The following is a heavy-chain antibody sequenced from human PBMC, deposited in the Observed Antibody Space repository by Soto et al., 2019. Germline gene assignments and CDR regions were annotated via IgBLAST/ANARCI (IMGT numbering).Heavy chain of an antibody. D-gene: IGHD6-13*01. CDR3: ARIPTGYSSSWAFDY. Sequence: PSETLSLTCAVSSGSISNNDWWSWVRQPPGKGLEWIGEIYHSGSTNYNPSLKSRVTISVDKSNNQFSLKLSSVTAADTAVYYCARIPTGYSSSWAFDYWGQGTLVTVSS. CDR2: IYHSGST. J-gene: IGHJ4*02. V-gene: IGHV4-4*02. CDR1: SGSISNNDW.